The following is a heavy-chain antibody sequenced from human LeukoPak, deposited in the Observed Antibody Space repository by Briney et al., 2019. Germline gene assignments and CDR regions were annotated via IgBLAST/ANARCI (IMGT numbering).Heavy chain of an antibody. CDR1: GFTFSSYA. D-gene: IGHD4-17*01. CDR3: ARDQGPFYGDNYFDY. Sequence: PGGSLRLSCAASGFTFSSYAMNWVRQAPGKGLEWVSSISSSSSYIYYADSVKGRFTISRDNAKNSLYLQMNSLRAEDTAVYYCARDQGPFYGDNYFDYWGQGTLVTVSS. CDR2: ISSSSSYI. V-gene: IGHV3-21*01. J-gene: IGHJ4*02.